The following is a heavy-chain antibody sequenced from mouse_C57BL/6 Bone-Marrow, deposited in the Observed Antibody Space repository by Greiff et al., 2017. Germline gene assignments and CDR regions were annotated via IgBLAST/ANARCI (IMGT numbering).Heavy chain of an antibody. J-gene: IGHJ4*01. CDR1: GFTFTDYY. CDR2: VYPYNGGT. Sequence: VQLQQSGPVLVKPGPSVKISCKASGFTFTDYYMHWVKQSHGKSLEWIGLVYPYNGGTSYNQKFKGKDTLTVDTSSRTASLELNRLPSEDSAVYYCARRNGSSPRYAMDDWGQGTSVTVSS. D-gene: IGHD1-1*01. CDR3: ARRNGSSPRYAMDD. V-gene: IGHV1-36*01.